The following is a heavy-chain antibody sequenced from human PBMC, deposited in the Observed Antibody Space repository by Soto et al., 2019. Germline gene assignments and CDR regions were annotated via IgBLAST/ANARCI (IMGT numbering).Heavy chain of an antibody. CDR2: IKQDGSEK. V-gene: IGHV3-7*03. CDR3: ARGRPGYSSGQTDY. CDR1: GFTFSSYW. J-gene: IGHJ4*02. D-gene: IGHD6-19*01. Sequence: PGGSLRLSCAASGFTFSSYWMSWVRQAPGKGLEWVANIKQDGSEKYYVDSVKGRFTISRDNAKNSLYLQMNSLRAEDTAVYYCARGRPGYSSGQTDYWGQGTLVTVSS.